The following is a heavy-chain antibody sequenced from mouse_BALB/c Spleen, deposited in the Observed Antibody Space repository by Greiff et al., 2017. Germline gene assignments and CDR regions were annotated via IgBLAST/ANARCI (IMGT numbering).Heavy chain of an antibody. CDR2: IWSGGST. CDR3: ARGSYGNYEEVYAMDY. D-gene: IGHD2-1*01. V-gene: IGHV2-2*02. Sequence: QVQLQQSGPGLVQPSQSLSITCTVSGFSLTSYGVHWVRQSPGKGLEWLGVIWSGGSTDYNAAFISRLSISKDNSKSQVFFKMNSLQANDTAIYYCARGSYGNYEEVYAMDYWGQGTSVTVSS. J-gene: IGHJ4*01. CDR1: GFSLTSYG.